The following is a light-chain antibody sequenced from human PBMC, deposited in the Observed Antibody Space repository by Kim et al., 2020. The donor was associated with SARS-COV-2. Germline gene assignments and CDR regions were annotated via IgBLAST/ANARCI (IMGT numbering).Light chain of an antibody. CDR2: DAS. CDR1: QSISSN. J-gene: IGKJ5*01. Sequence: EIVMTQSPATLSLSPGERATLSCRASQSISSNLAWYQQKPGQAPRVLIYDASARATGIPARFSGGGSGTDFTLTISNVQSEDFAVYYCQQYAYWRAFGQGTRLEIK. V-gene: IGKV3-15*01. CDR3: QQYAYWRA.